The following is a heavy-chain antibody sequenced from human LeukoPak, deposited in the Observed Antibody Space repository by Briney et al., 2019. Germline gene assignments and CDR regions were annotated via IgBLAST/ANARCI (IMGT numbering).Heavy chain of an antibody. Sequence: PSETLSLTCTVSGGSISSYYWSWIRQPPGKGLEWIGYIYYSGSTNYNPSLKSRVTISVDTSKNQFSLKLSSVTAADTAVYYCASAYVYYDSSGYYIGYFDYWGQGTLVTVSS. CDR3: ASAYVYYDSSGYYIGYFDY. V-gene: IGHV4-59*01. CDR1: GGSISSYY. CDR2: IYYSGST. D-gene: IGHD3-22*01. J-gene: IGHJ4*02.